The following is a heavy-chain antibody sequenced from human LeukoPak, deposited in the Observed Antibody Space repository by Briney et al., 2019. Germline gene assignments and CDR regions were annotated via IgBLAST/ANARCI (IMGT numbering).Heavy chain of an antibody. D-gene: IGHD3-3*01. CDR2: ISGDGGST. V-gene: IGHV3-43*02. Sequence: PGGSLRLSCAASGFTFDDYAMHWVRQAPGKGLEWVSLISGDGGSTYYADSVKGRFTISRDNSKNSLYLQMNSLRTEDTALHYCAKGDVGRFLEWLLKGGDYFDYWGQGTLVTVSS. CDR1: GFTFDDYA. CDR3: AKGDVGRFLEWLLKGGDYFDY. J-gene: IGHJ4*02.